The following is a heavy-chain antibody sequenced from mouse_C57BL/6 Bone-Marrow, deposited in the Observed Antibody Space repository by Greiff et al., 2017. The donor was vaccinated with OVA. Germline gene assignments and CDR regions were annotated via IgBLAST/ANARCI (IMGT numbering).Heavy chain of an antibody. CDR1: GFSLTSYG. D-gene: IGHD1-1*01. V-gene: IGHV2-5*01. J-gene: IGHJ2*01. CDR3: AKPLYYGSSSYLDY. CDR2: IWRGGST. Sequence: VQLQQSGPGLVQPSQSLSITCTVSGFSLTSYGVHWVRQSPGKGLEWLGVIWRGGSTDYNAAFMSRLSITKDNSKSQVFFKMNSLQADDTAIYYCAKPLYYGSSSYLDYWGQGTTLTVSS.